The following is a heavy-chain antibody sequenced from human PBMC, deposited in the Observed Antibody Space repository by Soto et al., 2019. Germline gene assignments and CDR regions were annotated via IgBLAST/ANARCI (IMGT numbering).Heavy chain of an antibody. Sequence: QVPLVQSGAEVKKPGASVKVSCKASGYTFTSYGISWVRQAPGQGLEWMGWISAYNGNTNYAQKLQGRVTMTTDTTTSTAYKELRSLSSDDSAVYYDARNNGFWSIDYGVQGTLVTVSS. D-gene: IGHD3-3*01. CDR3: ARNNGFWSIDY. V-gene: IGHV1-18*01. CDR2: ISAYNGNT. J-gene: IGHJ4*02. CDR1: GYTFTSYG.